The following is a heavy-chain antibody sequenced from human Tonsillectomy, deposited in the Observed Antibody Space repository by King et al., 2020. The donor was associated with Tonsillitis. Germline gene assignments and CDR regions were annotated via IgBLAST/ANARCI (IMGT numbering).Heavy chain of an antibody. V-gene: IGHV3-21*01. CDR3: ARSGGAVAGFPFDN. J-gene: IGHJ4*02. CDR2: ISSSSSYI. D-gene: IGHD6-19*01. CDR1: GFTFSSYS. Sequence: VQLVESGGGLVKPGGSLRLSCAASGFTFSSYSMNWVRQAPGKGLEWVSAISSSSSYIYYADSVKGRFTISRDNAKNSLYLQMNSLRAEDTAVYYCARSGGAVAGFPFDNWGQGTLVTVSS.